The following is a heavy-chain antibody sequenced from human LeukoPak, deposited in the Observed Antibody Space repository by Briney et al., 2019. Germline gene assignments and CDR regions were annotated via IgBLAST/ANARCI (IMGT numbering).Heavy chain of an antibody. CDR2: IYQNGNT. CDR3: ARSVSGSYGAFDI. Sequence: SETLSLTCGVSGGSLGISNWWSWVRQPPGKGLEWIGEIYQNGNTNYSPSLKSRVTISVDNSKNQFSLNLYFVTAADTAVYYCARSVSGSYGAFDIWGQGTMVTVSS. D-gene: IGHD1-26*01. J-gene: IGHJ3*02. V-gene: IGHV4-4*02. CDR1: GGSLGISNW.